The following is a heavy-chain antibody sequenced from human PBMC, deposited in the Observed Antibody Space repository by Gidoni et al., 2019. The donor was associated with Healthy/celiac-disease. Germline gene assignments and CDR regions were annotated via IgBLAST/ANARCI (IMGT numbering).Heavy chain of an antibody. Sequence: QVQLVQSGAEVKKPGSSVKVSCMASGGTFSSYAISWVRQAPGQGLEWMGGIIPIFGTANYAQKFQGRVTITADESTSTAYMELSSLRSEDTAVYYCARDGRVDCSSTSCAREGYWGQGTLVTVSS. CDR1: GGTFSSYA. V-gene: IGHV1-69*19. D-gene: IGHD2-2*01. J-gene: IGHJ4*02. CDR2: IIPIFGTA. CDR3: ARDGRVDCSSTSCAREGY.